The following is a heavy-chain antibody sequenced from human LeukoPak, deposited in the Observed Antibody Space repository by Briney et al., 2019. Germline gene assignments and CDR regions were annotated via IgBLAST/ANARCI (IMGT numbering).Heavy chain of an antibody. Sequence: SETLSLTCTVSGGSISSSYWSWIRQPAGKGLEWIGRIFTSGTTEYNPSLKSRVTMSVDTSKNQFSLKLTSVTAADTAVYYCAGDFGFGSAWGQGALVTVSS. V-gene: IGHV4-4*07. CDR2: IFTSGTT. CDR1: GGSISSSY. D-gene: IGHD6-19*01. CDR3: AGDFGFGSA. J-gene: IGHJ5*02.